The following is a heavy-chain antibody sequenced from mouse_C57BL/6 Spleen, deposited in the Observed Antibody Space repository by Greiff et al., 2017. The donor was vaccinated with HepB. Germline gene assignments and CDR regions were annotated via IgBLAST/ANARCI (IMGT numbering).Heavy chain of an antibody. Sequence: EVQVVESGGGLVQPGGSMKLSCAASGFTFSDAWMDWVRQSPEKGLEWVAEIRNKANNHATYYAESVKGRFTISRDDSKSSVYLQMNSLRAEDTGIYYCTLTGTLYAMDYWGQGTSVTVSS. D-gene: IGHD4-1*01. V-gene: IGHV6-6*01. CDR3: TLTGTLYAMDY. CDR2: IRNKANNHAT. CDR1: GFTFSDAW. J-gene: IGHJ4*01.